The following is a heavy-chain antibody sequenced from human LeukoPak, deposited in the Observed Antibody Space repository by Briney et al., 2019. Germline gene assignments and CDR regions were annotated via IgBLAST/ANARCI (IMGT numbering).Heavy chain of an antibody. Sequence: ASVKVSCKASGYTFTSYYMHWVRQAPGQGLEWMGIINPSGGSTSYAQKFQGRVTMTRDTSTSTVYMELSSLRSEDTAVYYCARDVSSGYYYPSYYFDYWGQGTLVTVSS. CDR2: INPSGGST. V-gene: IGHV1-46*01. J-gene: IGHJ4*02. D-gene: IGHD3-22*01. CDR1: GYTFTSYY. CDR3: ARDVSSGYYYPSYYFDY.